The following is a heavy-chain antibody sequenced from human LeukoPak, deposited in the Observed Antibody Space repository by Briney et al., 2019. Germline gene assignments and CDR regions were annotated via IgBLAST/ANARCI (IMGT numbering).Heavy chain of an antibody. J-gene: IGHJ4*02. V-gene: IGHV4-4*07. CDR3: ARETPSLGVVPATHLDY. D-gene: IGHD2-2*01. Sequence: SENLSRNGTVYGGSISSYYWSWIRQPAGKGLEWIGRTYTGASTTYNPTLKSRVTMSGDTSKNQSALKLSSVTAADTAVYYCARETPSLGVVPATHLDYWGQGTLVTVSS. CDR1: GGSISSYY. CDR2: TYTGAST.